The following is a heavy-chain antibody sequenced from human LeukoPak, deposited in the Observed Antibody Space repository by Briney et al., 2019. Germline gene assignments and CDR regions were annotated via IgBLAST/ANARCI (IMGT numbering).Heavy chain of an antibody. D-gene: IGHD5-18*01. CDR2: VYSGGDT. Sequence: GGSLRLSCAASGFTVISNYMTWIRQAPGKGLEWVSVVYSGGDTYYADSVKGRFTISRDNSKNTLYLQMNSLRAEDTAVYYCATKSPHFGGYSYGYCDYWGQGTLVTVSS. V-gene: IGHV3-53*01. CDR1: GFTVISNY. J-gene: IGHJ4*02. CDR3: ATKSPHFGGYSYGYCDY.